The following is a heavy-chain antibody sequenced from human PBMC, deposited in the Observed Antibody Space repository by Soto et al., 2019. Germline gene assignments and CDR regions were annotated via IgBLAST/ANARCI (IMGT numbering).Heavy chain of an antibody. CDR2: ISHDGSHK. J-gene: IGHJ1*01. Sequence: QVQLVESGGGVVQPGRSLRLSCAASGFTFNSFTMHWVRQAPGKGLEWVAVISHDGSHKYTADSVKGRFTISRDDPKNTLYLQMNSLRVEDTAIYYCATWEERYFQDWGKGTLVTVSS. CDR3: ATWEERYFQD. V-gene: IGHV3-30*04. CDR1: GFTFNSFT. D-gene: IGHD1-26*01.